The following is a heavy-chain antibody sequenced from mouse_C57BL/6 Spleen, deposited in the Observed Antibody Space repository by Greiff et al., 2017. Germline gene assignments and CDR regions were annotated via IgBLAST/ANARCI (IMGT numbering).Heavy chain of an antibody. V-gene: IGHV5-4*01. CDR1: GFTFSSYA. Sequence: EVKVVEPGGGLVKPGGSLKLSCAASGFTFSSYAMSWVRQTPEKRLEWVATISDGGSYTYYPDNVKGRFTISRNNAKNNLYLQMSHLKSEDTAMYYCARDPGGYYFDYWGQGTTLTVSS. J-gene: IGHJ2*01. CDR3: ARDPGGYYFDY. CDR2: ISDGGSYT. D-gene: IGHD3-1*01.